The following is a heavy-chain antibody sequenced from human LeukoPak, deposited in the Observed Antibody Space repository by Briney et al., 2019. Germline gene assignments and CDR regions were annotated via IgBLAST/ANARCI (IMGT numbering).Heavy chain of an antibody. V-gene: IGHV4-61*02. CDR1: GGSISSGSYH. Sequence: PSETLSLTCTVSGGSISSGSYHWSWIRQPAGKGLEWIGRIYTSGSTNYNPSLKSRVTISVDTSKNQFSLKLSSVTAADTAVYYCARLGSVRAIDYWGQGTLVTVSS. D-gene: IGHD2-15*01. CDR3: ARLGSVRAIDY. J-gene: IGHJ4*02. CDR2: IYTSGST.